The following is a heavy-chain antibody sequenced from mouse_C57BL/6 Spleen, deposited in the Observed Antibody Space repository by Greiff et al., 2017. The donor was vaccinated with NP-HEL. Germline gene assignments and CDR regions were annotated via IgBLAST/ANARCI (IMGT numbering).Heavy chain of an antibody. CDR3: ARNHSYGSRLWYFDV. CDR2: IWTGGGT. D-gene: IGHD1-1*01. Sequence: VKLMESGPGLVAPSQSLSITCTVSGFSLTSYAISWVRQPPGKGLEWLGVIWTGGGTNYNSALKSRTSISTDNPKSQDVYNMHSLPTDDSARYFCARNHSYGSRLWYFDVWGPGTPVTVSS. CDR1: GFSLTSYA. V-gene: IGHV2-9-1*01. J-gene: IGHJ1*01.